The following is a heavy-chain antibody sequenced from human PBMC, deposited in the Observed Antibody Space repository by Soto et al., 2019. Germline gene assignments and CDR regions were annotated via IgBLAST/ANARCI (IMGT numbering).Heavy chain of an antibody. CDR3: STLPCMVVNDLCYDVFDL. D-gene: IGHD2-8*01. CDR2: ISGDGDGT. Sequence: PGGSLRLSCAASGITLSNYAMSWVRQAPGKGLEWVSAISGDGDGTYYADSVQGRFTISRDNSKNTLSLQMNSLRAEDTAVYSCSTLPCMVVNDLCYDVFDLWGQGTMVTVSS. CDR1: GITLSNYA. V-gene: IGHV3-23*01. J-gene: IGHJ3*01.